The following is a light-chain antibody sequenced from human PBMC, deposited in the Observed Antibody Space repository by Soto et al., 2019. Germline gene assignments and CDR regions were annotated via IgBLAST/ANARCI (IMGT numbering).Light chain of an antibody. J-gene: IGLJ3*02. CDR2: RDS. Sequence: SYELTQPLSVSVALGQTARITCGGNNIGSKNVHWYQQKPGQAPVLVIYRDSNRPSGITERFSGSNSGNTATLTISRAQAGDEADYYCQVWDSCTAVFGGGTKLTVL. CDR1: NIGSKN. CDR3: QVWDSCTAV. V-gene: IGLV3-9*01.